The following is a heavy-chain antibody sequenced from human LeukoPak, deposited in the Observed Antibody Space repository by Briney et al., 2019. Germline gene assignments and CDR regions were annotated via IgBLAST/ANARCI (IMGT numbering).Heavy chain of an antibody. J-gene: IGHJ4*02. V-gene: IGHV1-2*06. CDR2: INPNSGDT. D-gene: IGHD3-22*01. CDR1: GYTFTGYY. CDR3: ATQRVPYYYDSSGYSLPFDY. Sequence: GASVKVSCKASGYTFTGYYMHWVRQAPGQGLEWMGRINPNSGDTNYAQKFQGRVTMTRDTSISTAYMELSRLRSDDTAVYYCATQRVPYYYDSSGYSLPFDYWGQGTLVTDSS.